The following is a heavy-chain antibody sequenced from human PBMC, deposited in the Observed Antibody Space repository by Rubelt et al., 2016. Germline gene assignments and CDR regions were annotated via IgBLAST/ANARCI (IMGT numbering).Heavy chain of an antibody. CDR2: IYHSGST. CDR1: GASFSGYY. J-gene: IGHJ4*02. CDR3: ARDYYYGPVDY. V-gene: IGHV4-39*07. D-gene: IGHD3-22*01. Sequence: QLQLQESGPGLVKPSETLSLTCAVYGASFSGYYWSWIRQPPGKGLEWIGSIYHSGSTYYNPSLKSRVTISVDTSKNQFSLKLSSVTAADTAVYYCARDYYYGPVDYWGQGTLVTVSS.